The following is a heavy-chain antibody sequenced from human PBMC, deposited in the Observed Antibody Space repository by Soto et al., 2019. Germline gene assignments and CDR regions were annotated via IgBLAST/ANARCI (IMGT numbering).Heavy chain of an antibody. J-gene: IGHJ4*02. CDR1: GFTFSSYS. Sequence: EVQLVESGGGPVKPGGSLRLSCAASGFTFSSYSMNWVRQAPGKGLEWVSLISSSSSHIYYADSVKGRFTISRDNAKNSRYLQMNSLRAEDTAVYYCARELPYILTGYHIEYWGQGTLVTVSS. V-gene: IGHV3-21*01. CDR2: ISSSSSHI. D-gene: IGHD3-9*01. CDR3: ARELPYILTGYHIEY.